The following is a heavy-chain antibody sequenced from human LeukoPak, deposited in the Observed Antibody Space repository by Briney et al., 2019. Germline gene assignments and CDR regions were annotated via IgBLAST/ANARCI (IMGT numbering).Heavy chain of an antibody. CDR3: ARARYSSGWAPNWFDP. V-gene: IGHV1-18*01. D-gene: IGHD6-19*01. CDR1: GYTFTSYG. J-gene: IGHJ5*02. Sequence: ASVKVSCKASGYTFTSYGISWVRQVPGQGLEWMGWISAYNGNTNYAQKLQGRVTMTTDTSTSTAYMELRSLRSDDTAVYYCARARYSSGWAPNWFDPWGQGTLVTVSS. CDR2: ISAYNGNT.